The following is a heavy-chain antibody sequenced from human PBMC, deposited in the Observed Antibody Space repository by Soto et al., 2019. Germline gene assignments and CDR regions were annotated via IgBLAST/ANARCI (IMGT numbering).Heavy chain of an antibody. D-gene: IGHD6-13*01. CDR1: GGPFGDYG. V-gene: IGHV3-7*01. CDR3: ARAKIAAAGHYYYHGMDV. J-gene: IGHJ6*02. Sequence: VGSLRHSCTVAGGPFGDYGVSWIRQAQGKGLEWVANIKQDGNEKYYVDSVKGRFTISRDNAKNSLYLQMNSLRAEDTAVYYCARAKIAAAGHYYYHGMDVWGQAPTVTVSS. CDR2: IKQDGNEK.